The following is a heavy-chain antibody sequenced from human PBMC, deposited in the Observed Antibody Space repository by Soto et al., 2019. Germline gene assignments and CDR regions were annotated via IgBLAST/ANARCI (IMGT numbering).Heavy chain of an antibody. Sequence: EASVKVSCKASGGTFSSYAISWVRQAPGQGLEWMGWITPYNGNANYAQKHQDRLTITTDTSTNTAYLELRSLRSDDTAVYFCARARMYSGAYHDYWGQGTLVTVSS. CDR2: ITPYNGNA. CDR3: ARARMYSGAYHDY. D-gene: IGHD1-26*01. CDR1: GGTFSSYA. J-gene: IGHJ4*02. V-gene: IGHV1-18*01.